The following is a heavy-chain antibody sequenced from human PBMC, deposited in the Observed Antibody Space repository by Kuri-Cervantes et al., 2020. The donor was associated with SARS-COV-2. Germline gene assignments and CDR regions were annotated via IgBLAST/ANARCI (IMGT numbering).Heavy chain of an antibody. CDR1: GFTFSRYA. J-gene: IGHJ5*02. CDR3: ARQMMSSITIFGVVITRKWFDP. V-gene: IGHV3-30-3*01. Sequence: GESLKISCAASGFTFSRYAMHWVRQAPGKGLEWVAVISYDGTNKDYTASGKGRFTISRDNSQNTLYLQMKSLRTEDTALYYCARQMMSSITIFGVVITRKWFDPWGQGTLVTVSS. CDR2: ISYDGTNK. D-gene: IGHD3-3*01.